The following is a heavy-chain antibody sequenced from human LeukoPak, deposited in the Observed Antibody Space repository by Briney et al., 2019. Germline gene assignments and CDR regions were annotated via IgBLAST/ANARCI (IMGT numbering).Heavy chain of an antibody. Sequence: KPSETLSLTCTVSGGSISSYYWSWIRQPPGKGLEWIGYVYYSGYTNYNPFLKSRVTISVDTSKNQFSLKMRSVTAADTAVYYCARTTMVRGTYYMDVWGKGTTVTISS. J-gene: IGHJ6*03. CDR1: GGSISSYY. D-gene: IGHD3-10*01. CDR3: ARTTMVRGTYYMDV. CDR2: VYYSGYT. V-gene: IGHV4-59*12.